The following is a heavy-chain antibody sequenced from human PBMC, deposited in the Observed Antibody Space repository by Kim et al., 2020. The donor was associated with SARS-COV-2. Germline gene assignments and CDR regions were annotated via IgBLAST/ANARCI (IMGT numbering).Heavy chain of an antibody. V-gene: IGHV3-73*01. CDR1: GFTFSGSA. J-gene: IGHJ6*02. Sequence: GGSLRLSCAASGFTFSGSAMHWVRQASGKGLEWVGRIRSKANSYATAYAASVKGRFTISRDDSKNTAYLQMNSLKTEDTAVYYCTRRVYCSSTSCYYYGLGGWGQGTPVTVSS. CDR2: IRSKANSYAT. CDR3: TRRVYCSSTSCYYYGLGG. D-gene: IGHD2-2*01.